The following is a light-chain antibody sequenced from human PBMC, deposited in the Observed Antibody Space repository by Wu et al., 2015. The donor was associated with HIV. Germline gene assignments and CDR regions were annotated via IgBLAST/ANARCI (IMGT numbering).Light chain of an antibody. Sequence: EAVMTQSPATLSVSPGERATLSCRASQSIAGYLAWYQQKPGQAPRLLIYDSSNRATGIPDRFTGSGSGTDFTLTISRLEPEDFAVYYCQQYGSSPTYSFGQGTKVEIK. CDR1: QSIAGY. CDR3: QQYGSSPTYS. J-gene: IGKJ2*03. CDR2: DSS. V-gene: IGKV3-20*01.